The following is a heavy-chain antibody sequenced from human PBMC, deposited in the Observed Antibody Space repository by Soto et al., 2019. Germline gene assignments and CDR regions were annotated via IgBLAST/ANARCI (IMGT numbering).Heavy chain of an antibody. CDR3: ARVHSGWSSGHGLDV. CDR1: GASVSSYF. J-gene: IGHJ6*02. CDR2: IYNSGRT. Sequence: SETLSLTCTVSGASVSSYFWSWVRQPPGKGLEWIGYIYNSGRTNYNPPLKSRVTISLDTSDNDFSLRLTSLTAADTAVYYCARVHSGWSSGHGLDVWGQGTTVTVSS. D-gene: IGHD6-19*01. V-gene: IGHV4-59*02.